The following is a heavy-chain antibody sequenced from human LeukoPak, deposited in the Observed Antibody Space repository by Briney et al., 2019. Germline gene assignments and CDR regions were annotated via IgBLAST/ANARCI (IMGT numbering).Heavy chain of an antibody. J-gene: IGHJ5*02. CDR3: ARIPLRFGRTNWFDP. D-gene: IGHD3-10*01. CDR2: ISAYNGNT. Sequence: ASVKVSCKASGYTFTSYGISWVRQAPGQGLEWMGWISAYNGNTNYAQKLRGRVTMTTDTSTSTAYMELRSLRSDDTAVYYCARIPLRFGRTNWFDPWGQGTLVTVSS. CDR1: GYTFTSYG. V-gene: IGHV1-18*01.